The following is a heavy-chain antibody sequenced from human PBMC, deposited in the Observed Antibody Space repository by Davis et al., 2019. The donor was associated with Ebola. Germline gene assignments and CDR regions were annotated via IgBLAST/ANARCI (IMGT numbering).Heavy chain of an antibody. CDR2: IKQDGSEK. D-gene: IGHD2-21*01. CDR3: ARDLGSGVVVMDAFDI. Sequence: GESLKISCAASGFTFSSYWMSWVRQAPGKELEWVANIKQDGSEKYYVDSVKGRFTISRDNAKNSLYLHMNSLRAEDTAVYYCARDLGSGVVVMDAFDIWGQGTMVTVSS. V-gene: IGHV3-7*01. CDR1: GFTFSSYW. J-gene: IGHJ3*02.